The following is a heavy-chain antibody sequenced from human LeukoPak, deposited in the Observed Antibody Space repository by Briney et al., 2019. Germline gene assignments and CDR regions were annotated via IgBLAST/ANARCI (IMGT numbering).Heavy chain of an antibody. D-gene: IGHD1-7*01. Sequence: SVKVSCKASGGTFSSYTISWARQAPGQGLEWMGRIIPILGIANYAQKFQGRVTITADKSTSTAYMELSSLRSEDTAVYYCARDLRLELDYGMDVWGQGTTVTVSS. CDR3: ARDLRLELDYGMDV. J-gene: IGHJ6*02. CDR1: GGTFSSYT. V-gene: IGHV1-69*04. CDR2: IIPILGIA.